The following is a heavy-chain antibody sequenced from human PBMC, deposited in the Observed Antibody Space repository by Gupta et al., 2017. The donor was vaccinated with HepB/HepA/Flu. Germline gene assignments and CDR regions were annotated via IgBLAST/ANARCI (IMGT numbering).Heavy chain of an antibody. Sequence: EVQLVEPGAGLVKLGGSLRLSCAASGFTFRSCSMNWVRQAPGKGLEWVSSISSSSSYIYYADSVKGRFTISRDNAKNSLYLQMNSLRAEDTAVYYCAREGLGIKDSSSGIYFDYWGQGTLVTVSS. D-gene: IGHD6-6*01. V-gene: IGHV3-21*01. CDR3: AREGLGIKDSSSGIYFDY. CDR1: GFTFRSCS. CDR2: ISSSSSYI. J-gene: IGHJ4*02.